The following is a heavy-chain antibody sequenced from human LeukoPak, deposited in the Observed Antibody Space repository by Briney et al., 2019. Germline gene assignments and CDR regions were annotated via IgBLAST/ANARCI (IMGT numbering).Heavy chain of an antibody. J-gene: IGHJ4*02. V-gene: IGHV3-7*01. D-gene: IGHD7-27*01. CDR1: GFTFSSYS. CDR2: IKEDGSTI. CDR3: VRDPGWGAIDY. Sequence: GGSLRLSCAASGFTFSSYSMNWVRQAPGKGLEWVADIKEDGSTILFVDSMRGRFTISRDNAKNSLYLQMNSLRVEDTGVYYCVRDPGWGAIDYWGRGILVTVTS.